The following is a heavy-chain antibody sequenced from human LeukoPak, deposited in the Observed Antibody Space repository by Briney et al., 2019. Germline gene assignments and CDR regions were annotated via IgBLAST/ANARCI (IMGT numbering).Heavy chain of an antibody. CDR2: ISSSSSYI. CDR3: ARDYPSGSYYGMDY. CDR1: GFTFSSYS. V-gene: IGHV3-21*01. D-gene: IGHD1-26*01. J-gene: IGHJ4*02. Sequence: GGSLRLSRAASGFTFSSYSMNWVRQAPGKGLEWVSSISSSSSYIYYADSVKGRFTISRDNAKHSLYLQMNSLRAEDTAVYYCARDYPSGSYYGMDYWGQGTLVTVSS.